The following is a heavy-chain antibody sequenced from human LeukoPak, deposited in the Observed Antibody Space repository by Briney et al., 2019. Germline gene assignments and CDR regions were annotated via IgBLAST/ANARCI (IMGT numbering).Heavy chain of an antibody. CDR3: ARAGDIVVVPAANDAFDI. V-gene: IGHV4-30-2*01. CDR1: GGAISSGGYY. J-gene: IGHJ3*02. Sequence: SETLSLTCTVSGGAISSGGYYWSWIRQPPGKGLGWIGYIYHSGSTYYNPSLKSRVTISVDRSKNQFSLKLSSVTAADTAVYYCARAGDIVVVPAANDAFDIWGQGTMVTVSS. CDR2: IYHSGST. D-gene: IGHD2-2*01.